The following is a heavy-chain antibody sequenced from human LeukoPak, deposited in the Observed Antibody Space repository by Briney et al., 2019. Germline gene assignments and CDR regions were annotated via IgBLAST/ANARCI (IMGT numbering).Heavy chain of an antibody. V-gene: IGHV3-7*01. CDR1: GFTFSTYW. CDR3: AGDVGGSLDY. CDR2: IKGDESAR. D-gene: IGHD1-26*01. Sequence: GGSLRLSCAASGFTFSTYWMAWVRQAPGKGLEWVANIKGDESARHQADSVKGRFTISRDNAQNSVYLQMSSLRGEDTAVYYCAGDVGGSLDYWGQGTLVTVSS. J-gene: IGHJ4*02.